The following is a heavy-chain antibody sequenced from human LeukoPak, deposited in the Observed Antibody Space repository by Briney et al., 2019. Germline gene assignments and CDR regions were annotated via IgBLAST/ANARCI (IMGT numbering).Heavy chain of an antibody. J-gene: IGHJ2*01. Sequence: SETLSLTCTVSGGSISNGDYYWSWIRQPPGKGLEWIGYIYYSGSTYYNPSLKSRVTISVDTSKNQFSLKLSSVTAADTAVYYCARVEYCGGDCYRWYFDLWGRGTLVTVSS. D-gene: IGHD2-21*02. CDR1: GGSISNGDYY. CDR2: IYYSGST. CDR3: ARVEYCGGDCYRWYFDL. V-gene: IGHV4-30-4*01.